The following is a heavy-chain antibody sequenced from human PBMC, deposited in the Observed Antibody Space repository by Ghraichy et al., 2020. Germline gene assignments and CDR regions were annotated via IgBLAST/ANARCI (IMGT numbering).Heavy chain of an antibody. J-gene: IGHJ6*02. D-gene: IGHD3-3*01. Sequence: GGSLRLSCAASGFTFSDYYMSWIRQAPGKGLEWVSYISSSGSTIYYADSVKGRFTISRDNAKNSLYLQMNSLRAEDTAVYYCARASYDFWSGYPRSYYYYYGMDVWGQGTTVTVSS. CDR1: GFTFSDYY. V-gene: IGHV3-11*01. CDR2: ISSSGSTI. CDR3: ARASYDFWSGYPRSYYYYYGMDV.